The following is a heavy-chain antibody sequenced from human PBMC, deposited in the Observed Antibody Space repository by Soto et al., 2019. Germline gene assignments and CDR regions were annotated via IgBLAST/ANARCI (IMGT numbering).Heavy chain of an antibody. CDR2: INHSGST. CDR1: GGSFSDYY. J-gene: IGHJ4*02. Sequence: SEPLSLTCGVYGGSFSDYYCSWIRQPPGKGLEWIGEINHSGSTNYNPSLKSRVTISVDTSKNQFSLKLSSVTAADTAVYYCARSPEATVTAFDFWGLGTLVTVSS. CDR3: ARSPEATVTAFDF. V-gene: IGHV4-34*01. D-gene: IGHD4-17*01.